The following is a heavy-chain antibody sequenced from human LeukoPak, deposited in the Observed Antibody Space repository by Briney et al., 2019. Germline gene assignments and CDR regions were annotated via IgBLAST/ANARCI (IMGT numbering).Heavy chain of an antibody. V-gene: IGHV4-39*07. CDR2: VYSSGNT. D-gene: IGHD2-2*01. J-gene: IGHJ4*02. CDR1: GGSITSGSFY. CDR3: ARRGRGAIVVVPAASHSPFDY. Sequence: SETLSLTCTVSGGSITSGSFYWGWIRQPPGKGLEWIASVYSSGNTYYKPSLQSRLTISLDTSKNQFSLKVSSVTAADTAVYYCARRGRGAIVVVPAASHSPFDYWGQGTLVTVSS.